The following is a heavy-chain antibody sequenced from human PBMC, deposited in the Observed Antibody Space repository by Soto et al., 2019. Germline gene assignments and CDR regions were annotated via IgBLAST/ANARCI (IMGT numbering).Heavy chain of an antibody. J-gene: IGHJ5*02. D-gene: IGHD2-8*01. CDR2: ISFDGSNK. CDR1: GFSFRNSA. CDR3: ARDVSPHSNPSWFDP. V-gene: IGHV3-30*04. Sequence: QVQLVESGGGVVQPGRSLRLSCAASGFSFRNSAMHWVRQAPGKGLEWVAMISFDGSNKYYADSVRGRFTISRDNPMYTLYLQMNSLRAEDTAVYFCARDVSPHSNPSWFDPWGQGTLVAVSS.